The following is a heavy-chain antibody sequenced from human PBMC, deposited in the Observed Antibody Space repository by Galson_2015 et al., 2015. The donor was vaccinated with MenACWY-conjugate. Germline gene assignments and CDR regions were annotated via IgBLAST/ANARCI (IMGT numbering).Heavy chain of an antibody. CDR3: ARDRWNGPGPRGDYGMDV. Sequence: SLRLSCAASGFTFSSYSMNWVRQAPGKGLEWVSYISSSSSTIYYADSVKGRFTISRDNAKNSLYLQMNSLRAEDTAVYYCARDRWNGPGPRGDYGMDVWGQGTTVTVSS. D-gene: IGHD3-10*01. V-gene: IGHV3-48*04. J-gene: IGHJ6*02. CDR1: GFTFSSYS. CDR2: ISSSSSTI.